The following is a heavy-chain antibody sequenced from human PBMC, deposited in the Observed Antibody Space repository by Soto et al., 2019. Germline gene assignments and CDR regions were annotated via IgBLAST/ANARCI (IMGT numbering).Heavy chain of an antibody. D-gene: IGHD5-18*01. CDR3: ARMASFGSLNWFDP. V-gene: IGHV1-8*01. CDR2: MNPGSGDT. Sequence: GASVKVSCKACGYTFTNNDVTWVRQASGQGLEWMGWMNPGSGDTGHAQKSQGRVTMTRNISIATAYMELSSLRSEDTAIYYCARMASFGSLNWFDPWAQGTLVTVSS. J-gene: IGHJ5*02. CDR1: GYTFTNND.